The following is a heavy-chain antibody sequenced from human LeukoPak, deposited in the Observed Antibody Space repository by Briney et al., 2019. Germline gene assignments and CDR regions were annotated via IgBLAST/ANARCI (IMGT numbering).Heavy chain of an antibody. CDR3: ARAPGAAID. CDR1: GGSFTGYY. Sequence: SETLSLTCAVYGGSFTGYYWSWIRQPPGKGLEWIGEINHSGTTNYNPSLKSRVSISVDTSKNQFSLKLNSVTAADTAVYYCARAPGAAIDWGQGALVTVSS. J-gene: IGHJ4*02. V-gene: IGHV4-34*01. CDR2: INHSGTT. D-gene: IGHD2-2*01.